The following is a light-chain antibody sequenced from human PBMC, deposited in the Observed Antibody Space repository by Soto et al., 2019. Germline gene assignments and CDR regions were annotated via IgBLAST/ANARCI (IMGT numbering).Light chain of an antibody. Sequence: EIVMTQSPATLSVSPGDRATLSCRASQSIGSDLAWYQLKPGQAPRLLIYGAATRATGIPAKFSGSGSRTEFSLTISSLQSEDSAVYYCQQYNICSLYTFGQGTKLEIK. V-gene: IGKV3-15*01. CDR2: GAA. CDR1: QSIGSD. J-gene: IGKJ2*01. CDR3: QQYNICSLYT.